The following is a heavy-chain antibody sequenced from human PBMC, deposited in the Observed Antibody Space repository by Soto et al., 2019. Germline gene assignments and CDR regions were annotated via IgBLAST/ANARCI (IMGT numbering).Heavy chain of an antibody. CDR1: GGSISSGGYS. CDR2: IYHSGST. D-gene: IGHD2-15*01. Sequence: QLQLQESGSGLVKPSQTLSLTCAVSGGSISSGGYSWSWIRQPPGKGLEWIGYIYHSGSTYYNPSRKSRVTIPVDRSKNQFSLELSSVTAADTAVYYCASTQYGGKSSGAFDIWGQGTMVTVSS. J-gene: IGHJ3*02. V-gene: IGHV4-30-2*01. CDR3: ASTQYGGKSSGAFDI.